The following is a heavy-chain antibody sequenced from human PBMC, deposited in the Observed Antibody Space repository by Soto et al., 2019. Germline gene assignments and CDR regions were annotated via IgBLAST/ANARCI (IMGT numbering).Heavy chain of an antibody. CDR1: GFSFDGYA. J-gene: IGHJ5*02. CDR3: VKAATYSSSQGWFDP. V-gene: IGHV3-9*01. Sequence: EVQLVESGGGLVQPGRSLRLSCAASGFSFDGYAMNWVRQPPGKGLEWVSGISWNSGNIDYADSVKGRFTISRDHAKNYLYLQMNSLRAEDTALYYCVKAATYSSSQGWFDPWGHGAMVTVSS. CDR2: ISWNSGNI. D-gene: IGHD6-6*01.